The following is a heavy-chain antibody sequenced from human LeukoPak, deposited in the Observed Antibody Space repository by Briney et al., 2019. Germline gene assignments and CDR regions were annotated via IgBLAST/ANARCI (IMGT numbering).Heavy chain of an antibody. V-gene: IGHV3-21*01. CDR1: GFTVSSNF. J-gene: IGHJ6*03. Sequence: GGSLRLSCAASGFTVSSNFMSWVRQAPGKGLEWVSSISSSSSYIYYADSVKGRFTISRDNAKNSLYLQMNSLRAEDTAVYYCARDALAIVFDGGTPWYYYYMDVWGKGTTVTISS. CDR3: ARDALAIVFDGGTPWYYYYMDV. D-gene: IGHD4-23*01. CDR2: ISSSSSYI.